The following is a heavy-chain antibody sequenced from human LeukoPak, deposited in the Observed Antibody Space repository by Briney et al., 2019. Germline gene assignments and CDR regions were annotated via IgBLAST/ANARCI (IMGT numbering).Heavy chain of an antibody. V-gene: IGHV4-30-4*07. J-gene: IGHJ4*02. CDR3: ARHGGGNSMIVVY. CDR1: GGSISSGGYS. Sequence: PSETLSLTCAVSGGSISSGGYSWSWIRQPPGKGLEWIGYIYYSGSTYYNPSLKSRVTISVDTSKNQFSLKLSSVTAADTAVYYCARHGGGNSMIVVYWGQGTLVTVSS. D-gene: IGHD3-22*01. CDR2: IYYSGST.